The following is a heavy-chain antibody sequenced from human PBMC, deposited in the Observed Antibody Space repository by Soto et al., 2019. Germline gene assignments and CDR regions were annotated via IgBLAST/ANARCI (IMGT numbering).Heavy chain of an antibody. CDR3: ARGYDSSGYPGY. CDR2: IYHSGST. V-gene: IGHV4-38-2*01. J-gene: IGHJ4*02. D-gene: IGHD3-22*01. Sequence: KTSETLSLTCAVSGYSISSGYYWGWIRQPPGKGLEWIGSIYHSGSTYYNPSLKSRVTISVDTSKNQFSLKLSSVTAADTAVYYCARGYDSSGYPGYWGQGTLVTVSS. CDR1: GYSISSGYY.